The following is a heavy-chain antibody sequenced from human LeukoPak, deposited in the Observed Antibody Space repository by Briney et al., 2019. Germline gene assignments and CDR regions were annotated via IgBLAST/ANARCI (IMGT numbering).Heavy chain of an antibody. Sequence: PSETLSLTCTVSGGSISSYYWSWLRQPPEKGLEWIGYIYYSGSTNYNPSLKSRVTISVDTSKNQFSLKLSSVTAADTAVYYCARYSYGYNWFDPWGQGTLVTVSS. D-gene: IGHD5-18*01. CDR3: ARYSYGYNWFDP. CDR2: IYYSGST. CDR1: GGSISSYY. V-gene: IGHV4-59*01. J-gene: IGHJ5*02.